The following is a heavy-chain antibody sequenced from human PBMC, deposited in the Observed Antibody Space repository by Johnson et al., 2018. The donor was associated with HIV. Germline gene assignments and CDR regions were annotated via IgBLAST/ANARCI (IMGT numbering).Heavy chain of an antibody. Sequence: VQLVESGGGLVQPGRSLRLSCAASGFTFDDYAMHWVRQAPGKGLEWVSGISWNSGTIGYADSVKGRFTISRANAKNSLSLQMNRLRAGETALYYCSKTEAVGVAGIVGAAFDVWGQGTRVTVSS. V-gene: IGHV3-9*01. D-gene: IGHD6-19*01. CDR2: ISWNSGTI. CDR1: GFTFDDYA. J-gene: IGHJ3*01. CDR3: SKTEAVGVAGIVGAAFDV.